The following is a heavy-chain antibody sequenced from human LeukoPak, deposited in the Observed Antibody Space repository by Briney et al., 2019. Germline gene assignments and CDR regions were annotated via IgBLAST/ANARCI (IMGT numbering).Heavy chain of an antibody. V-gene: IGHV4-39*01. D-gene: IGHD6-13*01. J-gene: IGHJ5*02. CDR1: GGSISSSRYY. CDR3: ARRDSSTSGALDP. Sequence: SETLSLTCTVSGGSISSSRYYWGWIRQPPGKGLEWIGSVYYSGSTYSNPSLKSRVTISVDTSKNQFSLQLSSVTAADTAVYFCARRDSSTSGALDPWGQGTLVTVSS. CDR2: VYYSGST.